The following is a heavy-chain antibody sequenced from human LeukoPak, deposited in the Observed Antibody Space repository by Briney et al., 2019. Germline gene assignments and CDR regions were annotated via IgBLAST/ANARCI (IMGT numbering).Heavy chain of an antibody. CDR1: GGSISSYY. Sequence: SETLSLTCTVSGGSISSYYWSWIRQPPGEGLGWSGYISYSGSNNYNPSLKSRVTISVDTSKKQFSLKLSSVTAADTAAYYCARASGLLRFLEWLPAYFDYWGQGTLVTVSS. J-gene: IGHJ4*02. V-gene: IGHV4-59*01. D-gene: IGHD3-3*01. CDR3: ARASGLLRFLEWLPAYFDY. CDR2: ISYSGSN.